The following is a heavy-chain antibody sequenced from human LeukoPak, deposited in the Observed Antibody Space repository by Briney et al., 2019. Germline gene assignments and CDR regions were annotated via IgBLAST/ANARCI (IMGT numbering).Heavy chain of an antibody. V-gene: IGHV5-51*01. CDR1: GYSFTSYW. J-gene: IGHJ4*02. CDR3: ARLDCSGGSCYGGYFDY. Sequence: GESLKISCKGSGYSFTSYWIGWVRQMPGKGLEWMGIIYPGDSDTRCSPSFQGQVTISADKSISSAYLQWSSLKASDTAMYYCARLDCSGGSCYGGYFDYWGQGTLVTVSS. D-gene: IGHD2-15*01. CDR2: IYPGDSDT.